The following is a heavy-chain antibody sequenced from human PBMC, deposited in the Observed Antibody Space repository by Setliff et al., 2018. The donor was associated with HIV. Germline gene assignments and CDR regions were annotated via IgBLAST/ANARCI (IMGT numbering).Heavy chain of an antibody. CDR1: GFTFNTYW. CDR2: SNSDGSST. D-gene: IGHD7-27*01. J-gene: IGHJ3*02. V-gene: IGHV3-74*01. CDR3: ARELPGPPGALDI. Sequence: PGESLKISCAASGFTFNTYWMHWVRQAPGKGLVWVSHSNSDGSSTTYADSVKGRFTIYRDNAKNTLYLQMNSLRAEDTAVYFCARELPGPPGALDIWGHGTMVTVSS.